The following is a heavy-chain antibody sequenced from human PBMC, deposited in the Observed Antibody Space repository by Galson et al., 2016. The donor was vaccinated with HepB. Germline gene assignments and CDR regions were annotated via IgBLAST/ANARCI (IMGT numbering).Heavy chain of an antibody. CDR3: AKEEVWSGYYFYYGIDV. V-gene: IGHV3-43*02. CDR1: GFTFDDHG. D-gene: IGHD3-3*01. Sequence: SLRLSCAASGFTFDDHGMHWVRQAPGKGLEWVALISGDGGNTYYADSVKGRFTISRVNRKNSLYLPMNSLRTEDTALDYCAKEEVWSGYYFYYGIDVWGQGTMVTVSS. J-gene: IGHJ6*02. CDR2: ISGDGGNT.